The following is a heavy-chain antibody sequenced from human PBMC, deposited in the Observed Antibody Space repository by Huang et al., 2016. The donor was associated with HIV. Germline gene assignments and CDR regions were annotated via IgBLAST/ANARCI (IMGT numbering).Heavy chain of an antibody. Sequence: QVQLVESGGGVVQPGRSLRISCAASGFTFSSYGMHWVGQAPGKGLGWVAVISYDAKKKYYADAGKGRFSISRDNSKTTVYLQLNSLRLEDTAVYYCAKGGSAAAVLDFWGQGTLVTVSS. CDR1: GFTFSSYG. J-gene: IGHJ4*02. V-gene: IGHV3-30*18. D-gene: IGHD6-13*01. CDR3: AKGGSAAAVLDF. CDR2: ISYDAKKK.